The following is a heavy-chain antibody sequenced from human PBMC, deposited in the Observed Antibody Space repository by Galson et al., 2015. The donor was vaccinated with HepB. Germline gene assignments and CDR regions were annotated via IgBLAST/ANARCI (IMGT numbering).Heavy chain of an antibody. CDR3: TKEGSSNDFEF. J-gene: IGHJ4*02. V-gene: IGHV1-2*05. Sequence: SVKVSCKASGYTFTAYYLHWVRQAPGQGLEWMGRINPHTGDTNYAQPFQGRVTMTRDTSISTAYMELSRLSSDDTVVYYCTKEGSSNDFEFSGQGTLVTVSS. CDR1: GYTFTAYY. D-gene: IGHD6-13*01. CDR2: INPHTGDT.